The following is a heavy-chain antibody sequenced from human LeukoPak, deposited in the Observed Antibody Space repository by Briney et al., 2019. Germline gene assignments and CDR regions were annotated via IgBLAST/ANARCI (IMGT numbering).Heavy chain of an antibody. CDR2: IYYSGST. J-gene: IGHJ4*02. CDR1: GGSISSYY. V-gene: IGHV4-59*01. Sequence: SETLSLTCTVSGGSISSYYWSWIRQPPGKGLEWIGYIYYSGSTNYSPSLKSRVTISVDTSKNQFSLKLSSVTAADTAVYYCARESVVTGTFDYWGQGTLVTVSS. CDR3: ARESVVTGTFDY. D-gene: IGHD3-22*01.